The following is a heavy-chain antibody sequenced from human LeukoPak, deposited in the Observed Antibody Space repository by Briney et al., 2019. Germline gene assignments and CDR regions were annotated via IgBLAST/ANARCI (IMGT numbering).Heavy chain of an antibody. V-gene: IGHV4-34*01. CDR2: INHSGST. CDR1: GGSFRGYY. D-gene: IGHD3-22*01. CDR3: ALGYDSSGTVRG. Sequence: SETLSLTCAVYGGSFRGYYWSWIRQPPGKGLEWIGEINHSGSTNYNPSLKSRVTISVDTSKNQFSLKLSSVTAADTAVYYCALGYDSSGTVRGWGQGTLVTVSS. J-gene: IGHJ4*02.